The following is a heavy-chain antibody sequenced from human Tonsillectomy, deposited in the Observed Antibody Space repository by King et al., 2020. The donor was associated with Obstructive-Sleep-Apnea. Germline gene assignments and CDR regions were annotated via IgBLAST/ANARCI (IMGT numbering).Heavy chain of an antibody. CDR1: GFTFSSFA. D-gene: IGHD1-1*01. CDR3: ANRERTGAFHI. Sequence: VQLVESGGGLVQPGGSLRLSCAASGFTFSSFAMTWVRQAPGKGLGWVSGISGGGDSTYYADSVKGRFTISRDNSKNTLYLQVNSLRAEDTAVYYCANRERTGAFHIWGQGTMVTVSS. J-gene: IGHJ3*02. V-gene: IGHV3-23*04. CDR2: ISGGGDST.